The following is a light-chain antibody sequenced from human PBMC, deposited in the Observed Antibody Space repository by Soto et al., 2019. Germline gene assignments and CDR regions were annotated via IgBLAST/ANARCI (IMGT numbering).Light chain of an antibody. V-gene: IGKV3-20*01. Sequence: EIVLTQSPGTLSLSPGERATLSCRASQSVGSSYLAWYQQKPGQAPRLLIYGASSRATGIPDRFSGSGSGTDFTLTISRLEPEDCAVYYCQQYDSSPWTFGQGTKVEIK. CDR3: QQYDSSPWT. J-gene: IGKJ1*01. CDR2: GAS. CDR1: QSVGSSY.